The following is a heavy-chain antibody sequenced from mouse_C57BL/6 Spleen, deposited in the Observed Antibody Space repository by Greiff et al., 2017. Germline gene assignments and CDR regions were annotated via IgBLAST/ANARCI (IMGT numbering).Heavy chain of an antibody. Sequence: VQLQQPGAELVKPGASVKMSCKASGYTFTSYWITWVKQRPGQGLEWIGDIYPGSGSTNYNEKFKSKATLTVDTSSSTAYMQLSSLTSEDSAVYYCAIYYDYDEGGAMDYWGQGTSVTVSS. CDR3: AIYYDYDEGGAMDY. D-gene: IGHD2-4*01. V-gene: IGHV1-55*01. CDR2: IYPGSGST. CDR1: GYTFTSYW. J-gene: IGHJ4*01.